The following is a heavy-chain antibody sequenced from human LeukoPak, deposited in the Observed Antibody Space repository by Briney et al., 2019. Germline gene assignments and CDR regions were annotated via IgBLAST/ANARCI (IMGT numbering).Heavy chain of an antibody. CDR3: ARAQYDFWSGSYSRFDP. CDR2: ISYDGSNK. V-gene: IGHV3-30*01. CDR1: GFTFSSYA. D-gene: IGHD3-3*01. J-gene: IGHJ5*02. Sequence: GGSLRLSCAASGFTFSSYAMHWVRQAPGKGLEWVAVISYDGSNKYYADSVKGRFTISRDNSKNTLYLQMNSLRAEDTAVYYCARAQYDFWSGSYSRFDPWGQGTLVTVSS.